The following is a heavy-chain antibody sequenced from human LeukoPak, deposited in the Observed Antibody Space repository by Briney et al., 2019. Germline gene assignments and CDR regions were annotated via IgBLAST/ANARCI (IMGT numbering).Heavy chain of an antibody. D-gene: IGHD3-3*01. CDR2: IYPGDSDT. CDR3: ATGLRFLEHYLDY. Sequence: GESLKISCKGSRYSSTSYWIGWGRQMPGKGLEWMGIIYPGDSDTRYSPSFQGQVTISADKSISTAYLQWSSLKASDTAMYYCATGLRFLEHYLDYWGQGTLVTVSS. V-gene: IGHV5-51*01. J-gene: IGHJ4*02. CDR1: RYSSTSYW.